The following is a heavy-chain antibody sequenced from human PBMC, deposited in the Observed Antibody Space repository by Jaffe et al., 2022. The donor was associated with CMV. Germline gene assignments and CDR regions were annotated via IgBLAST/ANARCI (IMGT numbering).Heavy chain of an antibody. J-gene: IGHJ4*02. CDR2: ISAYNGNT. Sequence: QVQLVQSGAEVKKPGASVKVSCKASGYTFTSYGISWVRQAPGQGLEWMGWISAYNGNTNYAQKLQGRVTMTTDTSTSTAYMELRSLRSDDTAVYYCARDNLLLWFGELFLGGTGNGKRLFDYWGQGTLVTVSS. CDR1: GYTFTSYG. D-gene: IGHD3-10*01. V-gene: IGHV1-18*04. CDR3: ARDNLLLWFGELFLGGTGNGKRLFDY.